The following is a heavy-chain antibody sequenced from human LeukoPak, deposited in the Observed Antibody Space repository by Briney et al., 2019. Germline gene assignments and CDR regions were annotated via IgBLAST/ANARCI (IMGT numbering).Heavy chain of an antibody. Sequence: PSETLSLICTVSGGSMSTYYWSWIRQTPGKGLEWIGYIYYSGSTNYNPSLKSRVTISVDTSKNQFSPKVKSVTAADTAVYYCARGTHSSSPIPLDYWGQGTLVTVSS. D-gene: IGHD6-6*01. CDR2: IYYSGST. J-gene: IGHJ4*02. CDR3: ARGTHSSSPIPLDY. CDR1: GGSMSTYY. V-gene: IGHV4-59*01.